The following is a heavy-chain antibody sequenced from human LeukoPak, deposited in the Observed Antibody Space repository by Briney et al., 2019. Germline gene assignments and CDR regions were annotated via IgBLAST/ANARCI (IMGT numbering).Heavy chain of an antibody. V-gene: IGHV3-23*01. CDR2: LSGSGGST. CDR3: ARSGLSRFGF. CDR1: GFIFSNYA. Sequence: PGGSLRLSCAASGFIFSNYAMRWVRQAPGKGLQWVSALSGSGGSTYYADSVKGRVTISRDNSRNTLYLQMNSLRAEDTAVYYCARSGLSRFGFWGQGTLVTVSS. J-gene: IGHJ4*02. D-gene: IGHD2/OR15-2a*01.